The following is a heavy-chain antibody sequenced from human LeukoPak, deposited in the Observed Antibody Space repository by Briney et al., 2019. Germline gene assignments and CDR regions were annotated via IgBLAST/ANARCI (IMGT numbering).Heavy chain of an antibody. J-gene: IGHJ4*02. V-gene: IGHV4-61*02. CDR1: GGSISSGSYY. CDR2: IYTSGST. D-gene: IGHD3-9*01. CDR3: ARDPAEILTGFSEAYSY. Sequence: SETLSLTCTVSGGSISSGSYYWSWIRQPAGKGLEWIGRIYTSGSTNYNPSLKSRVTISVDTSKNQFSLKLSSVTAADTAVYYCARDPAEILTGFSEAYSYWGQGTLVTVSS.